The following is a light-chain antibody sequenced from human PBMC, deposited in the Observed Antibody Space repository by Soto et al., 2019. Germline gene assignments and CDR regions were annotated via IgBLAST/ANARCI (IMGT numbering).Light chain of an antibody. CDR3: QQYNSFGT. CDR1: QSISGW. V-gene: IGKV1-5*03. Sequence: DIQMTQSPSTLSASVGDRVTITCRASQSISGWLAWYQQKPGKAPKLLIYRASSLEGGVPSRFSGSGSGTEFTLTISSLQPDDFATYYCQQYNSFGTFGQGTKLEIK. CDR2: RAS. J-gene: IGKJ2*01.